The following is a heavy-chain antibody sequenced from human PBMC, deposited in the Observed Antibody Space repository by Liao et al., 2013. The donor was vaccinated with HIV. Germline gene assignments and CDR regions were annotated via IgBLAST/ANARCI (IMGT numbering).Heavy chain of an antibody. CDR3: ARGDYCSGGSCYEDY. D-gene: IGHD2-15*01. CDR2: VSSSGTT. V-gene: IGHV4-4*07. J-gene: IGHJ4*02. CDR1: GVSISRYF. Sequence: QVQLQESGPGLVKPSETLSLTCTVSGVSISRYFWSWIRQPAGKGLQWIGRVSSSGTTNYNPSLKSRVTMSVGTSQISLQLSSVTAADTAVYYCARGDYCSGGSCYEDYWGQGTLVTVSS.